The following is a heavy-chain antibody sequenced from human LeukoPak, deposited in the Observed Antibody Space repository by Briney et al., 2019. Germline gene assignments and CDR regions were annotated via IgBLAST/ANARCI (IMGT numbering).Heavy chain of an antibody. CDR1: GFTFSSYS. CDR2: ISSSSSYI. Sequence: GGSLRLSCAASGFTFSSYSMNWVRQAPGKGLEWVSSISSSSSYIYYADSVKGRFTISRDNAKNSLDLQMNSLRAEDTAVYYCAREMATIIGDLDYWGQGTLVTVSS. D-gene: IGHD5-24*01. V-gene: IGHV3-21*01. J-gene: IGHJ4*02. CDR3: AREMATIIGDLDY.